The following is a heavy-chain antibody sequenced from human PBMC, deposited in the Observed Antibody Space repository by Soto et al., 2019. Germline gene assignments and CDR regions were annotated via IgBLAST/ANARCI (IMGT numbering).Heavy chain of an antibody. CDR1: GFTFSSYW. V-gene: IGHV3-74*01. CDR3: ARASSYAFDY. D-gene: IGHD2-8*01. Sequence: GGSLRLSCAASGFTFSSYWMHWVRQAPGKGLVWVSRINSVGTSTSYADSVKGRFTISRDKGKSMLYLQMDSLEDEDTAVYYCARASSYAFDYWGHGTLVTVSS. CDR2: INSVGTST. J-gene: IGHJ4*01.